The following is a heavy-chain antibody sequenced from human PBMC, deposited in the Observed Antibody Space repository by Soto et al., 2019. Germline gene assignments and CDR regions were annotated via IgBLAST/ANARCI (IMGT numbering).Heavy chain of an antibody. V-gene: IGHV3-30*03. CDR1: GFTFSDYA. CDR3: PXXGRQWLVTSDFNY. J-gene: IGHJ4*02. CDR2: VSHDGRNT. D-gene: IGHD6-19*01. Sequence: VQLVESGGGVVQPGRSLRLSCAASGFTFSDYAMHWVRQAPGKGLEWVAVVSHDGRNTHYADSVKGRFTISRDSSKXXXXXXXXXXXXXXXXXXXXPXXGRQWLVTSDFNYWGQGALVTVSS.